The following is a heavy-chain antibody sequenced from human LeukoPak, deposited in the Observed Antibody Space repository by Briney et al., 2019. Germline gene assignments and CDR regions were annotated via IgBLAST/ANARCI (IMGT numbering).Heavy chain of an antibody. D-gene: IGHD3-10*01. CDR2: ISSSSSYI. CDR1: GFTFSSYA. Sequence: GGSLRLSCAASGFTFSSYATSWVRQAPGKGLEWVSSISSSSSYIYYADSVKGRFTISRDNAKNSLYLQMNSLRAEDTAVYYCARDQSIRGVTYYYGMDVWGQGTTVTVSS. CDR3: ARDQSIRGVTYYYGMDV. J-gene: IGHJ6*02. V-gene: IGHV3-21*01.